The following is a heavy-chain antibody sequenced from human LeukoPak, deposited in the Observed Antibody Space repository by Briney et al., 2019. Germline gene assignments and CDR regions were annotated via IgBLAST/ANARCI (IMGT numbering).Heavy chain of an antibody. Sequence: SQTLSLTCTVSGGSISSGGYYWSWIRQHPGKGLEWIGYIYYSGSTYYNPSLKSRVTISVDTSKNQFSLKLSSVTAADTAVCYCARGDTATANFDYWGQGTLVTVSS. J-gene: IGHJ4*02. D-gene: IGHD5-18*01. CDR2: IYYSGST. V-gene: IGHV4-31*03. CDR1: GGSISSGGYY. CDR3: ARGDTATANFDY.